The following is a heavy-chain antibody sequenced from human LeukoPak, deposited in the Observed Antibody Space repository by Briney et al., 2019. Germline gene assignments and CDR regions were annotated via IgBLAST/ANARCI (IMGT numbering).Heavy chain of an antibody. Sequence: GGSLRLSCAASGFTVSNAWMTWVRQAPRKGLEWVGRTKSKTDGGTTDYAAPVKGRFTISRDNSKNTLYLQMHSLKTEDTGVYYCTTLLWFGGLLGGYWGQGTLVTVSS. V-gene: IGHV3-15*01. J-gene: IGHJ4*02. CDR2: TKSKTDGGTT. D-gene: IGHD3-10*01. CDR1: GFTVSNAW. CDR3: TTLLWFGGLLGGY.